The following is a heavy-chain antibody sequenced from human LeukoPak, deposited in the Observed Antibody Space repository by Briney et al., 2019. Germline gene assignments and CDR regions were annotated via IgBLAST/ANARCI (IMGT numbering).Heavy chain of an antibody. Sequence: PGGSLRLSCAASGFTFSSYGMSWVRQAPGKGLEWVSAITSSSSEIYYADSVKGRFTISRDNAKNSLYLQMNSLRAEDTAVYYCARVSSTMTVDKDFQHWGQGTLVTVSS. V-gene: IGHV3-21*03. D-gene: IGHD5-12*01. CDR2: ITSSSSEI. CDR1: GFTFSSYG. J-gene: IGHJ1*01. CDR3: ARVSSTMTVDKDFQH.